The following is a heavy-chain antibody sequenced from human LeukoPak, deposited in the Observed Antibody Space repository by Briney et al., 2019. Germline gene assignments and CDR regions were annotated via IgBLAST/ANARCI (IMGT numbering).Heavy chain of an antibody. CDR1: GGSFSGYY. CDR3: ARGSGSYCYYYGMDV. D-gene: IGHD1-26*01. J-gene: IGHJ6*02. Sequence: SETLSLTCAVYGGSFSGYYWSWIRQPPGKGLEWIGEINHSGSTNYNPSLKSRVTISVDTSKNQFSLKLSSVTAADTAVYYCARGSGSYCYYYGMDVWGQGTTVTVSS. CDR2: INHSGST. V-gene: IGHV4-34*01.